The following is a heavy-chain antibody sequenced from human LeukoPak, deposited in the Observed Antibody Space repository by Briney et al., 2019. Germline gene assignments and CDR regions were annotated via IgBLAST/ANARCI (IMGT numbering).Heavy chain of an antibody. Sequence: PSETLSLTCTVSGGSISSYYWSWIRQPPGKGLEWIGYIYYSGSTNYNPSLKSRVTISVDTSKNQFSLKLSSVTAADTAVYYCARAPSGSWSYYYMDVWGKGTTVTISS. CDR1: GGSISSYY. CDR2: IYYSGST. CDR3: ARAPSGSWSYYYMDV. V-gene: IGHV4-59*01. J-gene: IGHJ6*03. D-gene: IGHD6-13*01.